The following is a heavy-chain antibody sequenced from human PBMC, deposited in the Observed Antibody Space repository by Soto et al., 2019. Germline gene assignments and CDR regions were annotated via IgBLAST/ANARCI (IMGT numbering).Heavy chain of an antibody. D-gene: IGHD2-2*03. Sequence: ASVKVSCKASGYTFTGYYMHWVRQAPGQGLEWMGWINPNSGGTNYAQKFQGRVTMTRDTSISTAYMELSRLRSDDTAVYYCATLDAGYCSSTSCMGAFDYWGQGTLVTVSS. V-gene: IGHV1-2*02. CDR3: ATLDAGYCSSTSCMGAFDY. CDR2: INPNSGGT. J-gene: IGHJ4*02. CDR1: GYTFTGYY.